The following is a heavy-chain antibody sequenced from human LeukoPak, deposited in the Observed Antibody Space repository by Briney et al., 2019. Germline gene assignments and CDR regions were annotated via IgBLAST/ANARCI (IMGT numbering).Heavy chain of an antibody. D-gene: IGHD2-21*02. CDR2: ISHSGST. CDR1: GGSFSGYS. CDR3: SRGIHGIVEVTAITNLDY. V-gene: IGHV4-34*01. J-gene: IGHJ4*02. Sequence: SETLSLTCAVSGGSFSGYSWSWIRQPPGNGLEWIGEISHSGSTSSNPSPKSRVTVSVYTSTHQISLKLSCVTAAAPAVHYCSRGIHGIVEVTAITNLDYWGQGTLVTVSS.